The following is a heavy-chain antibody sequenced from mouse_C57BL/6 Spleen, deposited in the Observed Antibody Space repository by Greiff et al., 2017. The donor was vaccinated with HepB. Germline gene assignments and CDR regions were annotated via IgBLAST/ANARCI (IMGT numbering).Heavy chain of an antibody. Sequence: QVQLQQPGAELVRPGSSVKLSCKASGYTFTSYWMHWVKQRPIQGLEWIGNIDPSDSETHYNQKFKDKATLTVAKSSSTAYMQLSSLTSEDSAVYYCARRGDYGDAMDYWGQGTSVTVSS. CDR1: GYTFTSYW. J-gene: IGHJ4*01. CDR3: ARRGDYGDAMDY. V-gene: IGHV1-52*01. D-gene: IGHD2-4*01. CDR2: IDPSDSET.